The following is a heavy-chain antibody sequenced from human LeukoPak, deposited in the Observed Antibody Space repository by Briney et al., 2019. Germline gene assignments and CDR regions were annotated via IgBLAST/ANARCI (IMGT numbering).Heavy chain of an antibody. J-gene: IGHJ4*02. CDR1: GFTVSSNF. D-gene: IGHD6-25*01. CDR3: AFQRGGGKDY. CDR2: ISGSGGST. V-gene: IGHV3-23*01. Sequence: GGSLRLSCAASGFTVSSNFMTWVRQAPGKGLEWVSAISGSGGSTYYADSVKGRFTISRDNSKNTLYLQMNSLRAEDTAVYYCAFQRGGGKDYWGQGTLVTVSS.